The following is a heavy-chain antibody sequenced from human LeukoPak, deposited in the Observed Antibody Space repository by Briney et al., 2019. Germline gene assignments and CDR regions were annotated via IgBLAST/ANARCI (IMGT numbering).Heavy chain of an antibody. V-gene: IGHV4-38-2*02. CDR2: MYNSGSS. D-gene: IGHD1-26*01. Sequence: SETLSLTCSASGYSIGGGYYWGWIRQSPGKGLEWIGSMYNSGSSYYNPSLKSRLTMSLDTSKSHFSLKLSSATAADTAVYYCALEYSGSYGFDYWGQGILVTVSS. CDR1: GYSIGGGYY. J-gene: IGHJ4*02. CDR3: ALEYSGSYGFDY.